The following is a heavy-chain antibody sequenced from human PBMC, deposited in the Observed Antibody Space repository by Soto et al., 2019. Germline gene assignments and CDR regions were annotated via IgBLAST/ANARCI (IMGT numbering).Heavy chain of an antibody. J-gene: IGHJ3*02. CDR2: IIPIFGTA. CDR3: ARDREMATITPMYAFDI. V-gene: IGHV1-69*12. CDR1: GGTFSSYA. D-gene: IGHD5-12*01. Sequence: QVQLVQSGAEVKKPGSSVKVSCKASGGTFSSYAISWVRQAPGQGLEWMGGIIPIFGTANYAQKSQGRVTITADESTSTAYLELSSLRAEDTAVYYSARDREMATITPMYAFDICGQGTMVTVSS.